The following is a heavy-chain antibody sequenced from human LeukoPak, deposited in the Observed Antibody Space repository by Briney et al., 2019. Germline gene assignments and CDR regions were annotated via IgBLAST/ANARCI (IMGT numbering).Heavy chain of an antibody. Sequence: QSGGSLRLSCAASGSTFSSYGMHWVRQAPGKGLEWVAVIWYDGSNKYYADSVKGRFTISRDNSKNTLYLQMNSLRAEDTAVYYCARVRVTTVTTGPFDYWGQGTLVTVSS. V-gene: IGHV3-33*01. D-gene: IGHD4-17*01. CDR1: GSTFSSYG. J-gene: IGHJ4*02. CDR3: ARVRVTTVTTGPFDY. CDR2: IWYDGSNK.